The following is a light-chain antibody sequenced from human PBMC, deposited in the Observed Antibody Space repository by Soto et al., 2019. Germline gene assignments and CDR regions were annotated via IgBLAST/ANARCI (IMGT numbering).Light chain of an antibody. J-gene: IGKJ4*01. Sequence: DIQMTQSPSSLSASVGDTVTITCRASQGISSYLAWYQQKPGKVPKLLIYAASTLQSGVPSRFSGSASGTDFTLTISSLQPEDVGTYYCQKYNSAHLTFGGGTKVESK. V-gene: IGKV1-27*01. CDR3: QKYNSAHLT. CDR2: AAS. CDR1: QGISSY.